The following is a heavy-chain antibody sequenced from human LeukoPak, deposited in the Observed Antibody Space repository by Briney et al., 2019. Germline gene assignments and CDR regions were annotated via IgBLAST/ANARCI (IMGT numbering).Heavy chain of an antibody. J-gene: IGHJ4*02. Sequence: GGSLRLSCAASGFTFSSYGMSWVRQAPGKGLEWVSVISGSGGSTYYADSVKGRFTISRDNSKNTLYLQMNSLRAEDTAIYYCAKDGKTRNWNYFQAKPVYWGQGTLVTVPS. V-gene: IGHV3-23*01. D-gene: IGHD1-7*01. CDR3: AKDGKTRNWNYFQAKPVY. CDR2: ISGSGGST. CDR1: GFTFSSYG.